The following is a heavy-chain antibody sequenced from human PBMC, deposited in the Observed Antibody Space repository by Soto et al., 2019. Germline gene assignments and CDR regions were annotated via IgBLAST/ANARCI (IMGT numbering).Heavy chain of an antibody. Sequence: ASVKVSCKASGYTFTSYGISWVRHAPGQGLEWMGWTSAYNGNTNYAQKLQGRVTMTTDTSTSTAYMELRRLRSDDTAAYYCARGEVAYCGGDCSLYGMDVWGQGTTVTVSS. J-gene: IGHJ6*02. CDR3: ARGEVAYCGGDCSLYGMDV. CDR2: TSAYNGNT. V-gene: IGHV1-18*01. D-gene: IGHD2-21*02. CDR1: GYTFTSYG.